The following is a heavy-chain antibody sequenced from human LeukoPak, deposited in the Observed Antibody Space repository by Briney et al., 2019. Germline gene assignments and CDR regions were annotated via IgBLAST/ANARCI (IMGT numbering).Heavy chain of an antibody. D-gene: IGHD3-10*01. Sequence: GESLKISCKGSGYSFTSYWIGWVRQMPGKGLEWMGIIYPGDSDTRYSPSFQGQVTISADKSVSTAYLQWSSLKASDTAMYYCARAGSYYNDWFDPWGQGTLVTVSS. CDR3: ARAGSYYNDWFDP. V-gene: IGHV5-51*01. J-gene: IGHJ5*02. CDR2: IYPGDSDT. CDR1: GYSFTSYW.